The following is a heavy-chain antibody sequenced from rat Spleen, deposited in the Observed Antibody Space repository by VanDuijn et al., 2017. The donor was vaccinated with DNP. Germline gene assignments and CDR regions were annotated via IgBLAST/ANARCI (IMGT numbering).Heavy chain of an antibody. CDR2: ISYDGGST. Sequence: EVQLVESGGGLVQPGRSLKLSCAASGLTFSNYAMAWVRQAPTKGLEWVASISYDGGSTYYRDSVKGRFTISRDNAKSTLYLQMESLRSEDTATYYCASLKDYAMDAWGQGTSVTVSS. CDR1: GLTFSNYA. J-gene: IGHJ4*01. CDR3: ASLKDYAMDA. V-gene: IGHV5-20*01.